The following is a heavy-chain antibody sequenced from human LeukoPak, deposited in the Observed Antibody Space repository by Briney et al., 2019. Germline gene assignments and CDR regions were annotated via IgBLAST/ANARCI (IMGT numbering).Heavy chain of an antibody. CDR1: GFTFSSYA. CDR2: IWYDGSNK. CDR3: AKGGGSYGY. V-gene: IGHV3-33*08. D-gene: IGHD1-26*01. Sequence: GRSLRLSCAASGFTFSSYAMHWVRQAPGKGLEWVAVIWYDGSNKYYADSVKGRFTISRDNSKNTLYLQMNSLRAEDTAVYYCAKGGGSYGYWGQGTLVTVSS. J-gene: IGHJ4*02.